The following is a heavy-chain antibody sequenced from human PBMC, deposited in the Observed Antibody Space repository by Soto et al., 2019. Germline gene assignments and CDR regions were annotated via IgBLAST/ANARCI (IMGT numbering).Heavy chain of an antibody. Sequence: QVQLQESGPGLVKHSQTLSLTCTVSGGSISSGGYYWSWIRQHPGKVLAWIGYTYYSGSTYYSPSLKSRVTISVDTSKNQVSLKLSSVTAADTAVYYCARDQGVEYADFGYYYYGMDVWGQGTTVTVSS. J-gene: IGHJ6*01. CDR2: TYYSGST. D-gene: IGHD4-17*01. CDR1: GGSISSGGYY. CDR3: ARDQGVEYADFGYYYYGMDV. V-gene: IGHV4-31*03.